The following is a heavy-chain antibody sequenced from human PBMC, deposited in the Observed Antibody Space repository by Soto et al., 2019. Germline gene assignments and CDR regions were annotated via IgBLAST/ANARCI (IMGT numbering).Heavy chain of an antibody. CDR1: GYTFTSYY. J-gene: IGHJ6*03. CDR2: INPSGGST. D-gene: IGHD2-2*01. V-gene: IGHV1-46*03. Sequence: GASVKVSCKASGYTFTSYYMHWVRQAPGQGLEWMGIINPSGGSTSYAQKFQGRVTMTRDTSTSTVYMELSSLRSEDTAVYYCARSAAMNYYYYYMDVWGKGTTVTVSS. CDR3: ARSAAMNYYYYYMDV.